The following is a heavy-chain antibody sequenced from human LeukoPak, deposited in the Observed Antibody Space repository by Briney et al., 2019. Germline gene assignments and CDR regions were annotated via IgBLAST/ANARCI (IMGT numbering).Heavy chain of an antibody. CDR2: ISSSSSYI. J-gene: IGHJ4*02. D-gene: IGHD2-21*02. CDR3: ARDMMTAQTFDY. CDR1: GFTFSSYW. V-gene: IGHV3-21*01. Sequence: PGGSLRLSCAASGFTFSSYWMSWVRQAPGKGLEWVSSISSSSSYIYYADSVKGRFTISRDNAKNSLYLQMNSLRAEDTAVYYCARDMMTAQTFDYWGQGTLVTVSS.